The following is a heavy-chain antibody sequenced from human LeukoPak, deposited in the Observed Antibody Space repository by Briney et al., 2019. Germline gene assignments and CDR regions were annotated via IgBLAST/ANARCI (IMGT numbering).Heavy chain of an antibody. CDR1: GGSISSYY. V-gene: IGHV4-59*01. J-gene: IGHJ3*02. Sequence: SETLSLTCTVSGGSISSYYWSWIRQPPGKGLEWIGHIHYSGYTNYNPSLKSRVTMSVETSKNQFSLKLSSVTAADTAVYYCARARNYYDSSGFYYEGDAFDIWGQGTMVTVSS. CDR3: ARARNYYDSSGFYYEGDAFDI. CDR2: IHYSGYT. D-gene: IGHD3-22*01.